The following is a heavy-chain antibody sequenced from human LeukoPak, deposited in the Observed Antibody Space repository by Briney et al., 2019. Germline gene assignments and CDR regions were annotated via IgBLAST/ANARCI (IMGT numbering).Heavy chain of an antibody. CDR3: ARDLNWETY. V-gene: IGHV3-23*01. CDR2: ISVSGGST. CDR1: GFTFSNYA. Sequence: GGSLRLSCAASGFTFSNYAMSWVRQAPGKGLEWVSVISVSGGSTYYADSVKGRFTISRDNAKNSLYLQMNSLRAEDTAVYYCARDLNWETYWGQGTLVSVSS. J-gene: IGHJ4*02. D-gene: IGHD7-27*01.